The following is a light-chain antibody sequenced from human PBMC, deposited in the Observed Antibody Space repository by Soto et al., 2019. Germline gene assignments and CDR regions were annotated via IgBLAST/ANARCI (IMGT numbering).Light chain of an antibody. J-gene: IGKJ1*01. CDR1: QSVTTSY. V-gene: IGKV3-20*01. CDR2: GTS. Sequence: EIVLTKSPGTLSFPPGEKATPSSRTSQSVTTSYLAWYQQKPGQAPRLLIYGTSNRATGIPDRFSGSGSATDFTLTISRLEPEDFAVYYCHQYGDSPQTFGQGTKVEI. CDR3: HQYGDSPQT.